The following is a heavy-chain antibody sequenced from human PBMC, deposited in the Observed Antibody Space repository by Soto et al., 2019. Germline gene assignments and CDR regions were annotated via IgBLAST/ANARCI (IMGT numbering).Heavy chain of an antibody. CDR3: ARDRWVTTMNFDY. D-gene: IGHD4-17*01. J-gene: IGHJ4*02. CDR1: GYTFPSYA. CDR2: IDAGNANT. Sequence: GASVKGSCKAPGYTFPSYALHWVRQAPGQRLEWMGWIDAGNANTKYSEMFQGRVTITTDTSASAAYMELSGLRSEDTAVYYCARDRWVTTMNFDYWGQGTPVTVSS. V-gene: IGHV1-3*01.